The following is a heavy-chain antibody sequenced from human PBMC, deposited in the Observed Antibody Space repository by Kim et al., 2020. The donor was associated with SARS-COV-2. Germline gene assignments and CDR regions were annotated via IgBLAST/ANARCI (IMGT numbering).Heavy chain of an antibody. J-gene: IGHJ5*02. Sequence: AASVKGRFTISRDRSKNTLYLQMNSLRADDTAVYYCAKDGYYCDTTGYDPWGQGTLVTVSS. D-gene: IGHD2-2*03. V-gene: IGHV3-23*01. CDR3: AKDGYYCDTTGYDP.